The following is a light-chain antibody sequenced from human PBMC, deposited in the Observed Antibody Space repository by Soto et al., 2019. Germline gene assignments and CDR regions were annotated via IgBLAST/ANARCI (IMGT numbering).Light chain of an antibody. CDR3: QQYNSYSPMYT. V-gene: IGKV1-5*01. Sequence: DIQMTKSPSTLSPSVGDIVTITCRASQSISSWWAWYQQKPGKAPKLLSYDASSLESGVPSRFSGSGSGTEFTLTISSLQPDDFATSYCQQYNSYSPMYTFGQGTKLEIK. CDR1: QSISSW. J-gene: IGKJ2*01. CDR2: DAS.